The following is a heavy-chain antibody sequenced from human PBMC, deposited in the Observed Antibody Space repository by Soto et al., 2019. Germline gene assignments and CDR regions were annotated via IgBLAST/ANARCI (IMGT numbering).Heavy chain of an antibody. D-gene: IGHD4-17*01. J-gene: IGHJ4*02. Sequence: SETLSLTCSVSGDSIRSSYWSWIRQPPGKGLEWIGYIYYSGSTNYNPSLKSRVTISVDTSKNQFSLKLSSVTAADTAVYYCARHPTVTEYYFDYWGQGTLVTVSS. CDR3: ARHPTVTEYYFDY. CDR2: IYYSGST. V-gene: IGHV4-59*08. CDR1: GDSIRSSY.